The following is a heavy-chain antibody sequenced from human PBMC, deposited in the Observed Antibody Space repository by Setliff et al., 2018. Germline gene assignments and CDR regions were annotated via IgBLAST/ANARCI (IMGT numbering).Heavy chain of an antibody. CDR3: ARRRGIDDY. V-gene: IGHV4-39*01. CDR2: IYYSGST. Sequence: PSETLSLTCTVSGGSISSSSYYWGWIRQPPGKGLEWIGSIYYSGSTYYNPSLKSRVTISVDTSKNQFSLKLSSVTAADTAVYYCARRRGIDDYWGQGTLVTVSS. J-gene: IGHJ4*02. CDR1: GGSISSSSYY.